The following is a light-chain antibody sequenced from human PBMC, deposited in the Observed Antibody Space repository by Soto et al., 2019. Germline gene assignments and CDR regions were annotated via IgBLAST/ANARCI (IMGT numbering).Light chain of an antibody. CDR3: QQDNNWPPT. CDR1: QSVSSN. J-gene: IGKJ5*01. CDR2: GAS. V-gene: IGKV3-15*01. Sequence: EIVMTQSPATLSVSPGERATLSCRASQSVSSNLAWYQQKPGQAPRLLIYGASTRATGISARFSGSRSGTEFTLTISSLQSEDFSVYYCQQDNNWPPTFGQGTRLEIK.